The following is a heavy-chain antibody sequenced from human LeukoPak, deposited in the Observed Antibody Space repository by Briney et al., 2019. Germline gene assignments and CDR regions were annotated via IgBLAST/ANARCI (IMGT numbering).Heavy chain of an antibody. CDR3: ARGRRSSWSSFDY. J-gene: IGHJ4*02. V-gene: IGHV4-4*09. CDR2: IYTSGST. Sequence: SETLSLTCTVYGGSISSYYWSWIRQPPGKGLEWIGYIYTSGSTNYNPSLKSRVTISVDTSKNQFSLKLSSVTAADTAVYYCARGRRSSWSSFDYWGQGTLVTVSS. D-gene: IGHD6-13*01. CDR1: GGSISSYY.